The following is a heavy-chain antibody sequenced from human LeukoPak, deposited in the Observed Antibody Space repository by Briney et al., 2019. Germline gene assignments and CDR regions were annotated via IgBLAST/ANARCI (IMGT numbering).Heavy chain of an antibody. CDR2: IRWNSGSI. J-gene: IGHJ3*02. D-gene: IGHD1-7*01. CDR1: GCTFDDYA. V-gene: IGHV3-9*01. CDR3: AKLGSNWNYSPSAFDI. Sequence: GRSLRLSCAASGCTFDDYAMHWVRQAPGKGLEWVSGIRWNSGSIGYADSVKGRFTVSRDNAKNSLYLQMNSLRAEDTALYYCAKLGSNWNYSPSAFDIWGQGTMVTVSS.